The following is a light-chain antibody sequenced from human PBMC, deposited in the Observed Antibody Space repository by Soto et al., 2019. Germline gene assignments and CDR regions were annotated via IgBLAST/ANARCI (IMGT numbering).Light chain of an antibody. CDR2: GAS. CDR3: HQYGTSPRA. J-gene: IGKJ1*01. V-gene: IGKV3-20*01. CDR1: QSVSKY. Sequence: EVVLTQSPGTLSLSPGERATLSCRASQSVSKYLAWYQQKPGQAPSLLIFGASSRATGIPDRFSGSGSGTDFTLTISRLEPEDFAVYFCHQYGTSPRALGRGTKVDIK.